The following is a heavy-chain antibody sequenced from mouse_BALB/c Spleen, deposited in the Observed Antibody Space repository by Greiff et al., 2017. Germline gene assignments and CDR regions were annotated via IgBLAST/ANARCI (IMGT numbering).Heavy chain of an antibody. D-gene: IGHD3-3*01. Sequence: VKLQESGAELARPGASVKMSCKASGYTFTSYTMHWVKQRPGQGLEWIGYINPSSGYTNYNQKFKDKATLTADKSSSTAYMQLSSLTSEDSAVYYCAREGRDYAMDYWGQGTAVTVSS. CDR2: INPSSGYT. CDR3: AREGRDYAMDY. CDR1: GYTFTSYT. V-gene: IGHV1-4*01. J-gene: IGHJ4*01.